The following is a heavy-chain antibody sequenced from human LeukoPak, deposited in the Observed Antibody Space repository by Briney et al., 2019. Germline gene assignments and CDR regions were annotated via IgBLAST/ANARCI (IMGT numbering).Heavy chain of an antibody. CDR2: IIPIFGTA. V-gene: IGHV1-69*13. Sequence: ASVKVSCKASGGTFSSYAISWVRQAPGQGLGWMGGIIPIFGTANYAQKFQGRVTITADESTSTAYMELSSLRSEDTAVYYCARDRLYVWGSYSDYWGQGTLVTVSS. CDR1: GGTFSSYA. CDR3: ARDRLYVWGSYSDY. D-gene: IGHD3-16*01. J-gene: IGHJ4*02.